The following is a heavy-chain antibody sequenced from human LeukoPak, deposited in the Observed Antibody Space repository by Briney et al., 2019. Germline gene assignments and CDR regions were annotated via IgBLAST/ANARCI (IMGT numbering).Heavy chain of an antibody. J-gene: IGHJ4*02. D-gene: IGHD4-17*01. V-gene: IGHV3-30*18. CDR3: AKAAV. CDR2: ISYDGSNK. CDR1: GFTFSSYG. Sequence: GGSLRLSCAASGFTFSSYGMHWVRQAPGKGLEWVAVISYDGSNKYYADSVKGRFTISRDNSKNTLYLQMNGLRAEDTAVYYCAKAAVWGQGTLVTVSS.